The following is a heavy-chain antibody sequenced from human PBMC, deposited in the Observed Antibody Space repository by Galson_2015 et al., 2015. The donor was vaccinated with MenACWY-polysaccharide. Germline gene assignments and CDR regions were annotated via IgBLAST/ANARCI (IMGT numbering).Heavy chain of an antibody. CDR1: GFKFSDYT. V-gene: IGHV3-30-3*01. Sequence: SLRLSCTVSGFKFSDYTLHWLRQAPGKGLEWVAVISYLGNNEYYANSVKGRFTISRDNSNNTLYLQMNSLKTAETAIYYCARDRGRWEPRSNYFDPWGQGTLVTVSS. CDR2: ISYLGNNE. CDR3: ARDRGRWEPRSNYFDP. J-gene: IGHJ5*02. D-gene: IGHD4-11*01.